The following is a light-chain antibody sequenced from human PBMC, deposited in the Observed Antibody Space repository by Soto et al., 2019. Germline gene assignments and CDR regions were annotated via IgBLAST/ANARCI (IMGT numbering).Light chain of an antibody. CDR3: KKFTTAPLT. CDR1: QDISVY. J-gene: IGKJ5*01. CDR2: SAS. V-gene: IGKV1-27*01. Sequence: DIQMTQSPSSLSASVGDRVTITCRASQDISVYLAWYQQKPGKVPKLLIYSASTLQSGVPSRFSGSGSGTDFTLTISSMQPEDVDTYYCKKFTTAPLTFGQGTRLEIK.